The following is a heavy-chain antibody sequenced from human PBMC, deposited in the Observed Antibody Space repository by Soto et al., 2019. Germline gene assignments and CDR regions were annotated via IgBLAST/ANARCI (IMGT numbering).Heavy chain of an antibody. CDR1: GYTFTSYD. CDR2: MNPNSGNT. Sequence: ASVKVSCKASGYTFTSYDINWVRQATGQGLEWMGWMNPNSGNTGYAQKFQGRVTMTRNTSISTAYMELSSLRSEDTAVYYCARGDVRGVIYYYYYMDVWGKGTTVTVSS. V-gene: IGHV1-8*01. CDR3: ARGDVRGVIYYYYYMDV. D-gene: IGHD3-10*02. J-gene: IGHJ6*03.